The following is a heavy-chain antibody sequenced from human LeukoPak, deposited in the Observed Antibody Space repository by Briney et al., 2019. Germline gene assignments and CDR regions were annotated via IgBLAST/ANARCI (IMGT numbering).Heavy chain of an antibody. Sequence: PGGSLRLSCAASGFTFSSYWMHRVRHVPGKGLVWVSRINGDGSSTNYADSVKGRFTISTDTAKNTLYMQMNSLRAEDTAVYYCSTGSGHGFDIWGRGTMVTVSS. CDR1: GFTFSSYW. CDR2: INGDGSST. J-gene: IGHJ3*02. CDR3: STGSGHGFDI. V-gene: IGHV3-74*01. D-gene: IGHD3-10*01.